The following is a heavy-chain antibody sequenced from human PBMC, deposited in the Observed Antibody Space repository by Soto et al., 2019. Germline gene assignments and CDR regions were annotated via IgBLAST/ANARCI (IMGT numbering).Heavy chain of an antibody. V-gene: IGHV4-30-4*01. CDR2: IYYSGST. CDR3: ARASPVVTDV. CDR1: GGSISSGDYY. D-gene: IGHD5-18*01. Sequence: QVQLQESGPGLVKPSQTLSLTCTVSGGSISSGDYYWSWIRQPPGKGLEWIGYIYYSGSTYYNPSLXSXVXIPXDTSKTQFSLKLSSVTAADTAVYYCARASPVVTDVWGQGTTVTVSS. J-gene: IGHJ6*02.